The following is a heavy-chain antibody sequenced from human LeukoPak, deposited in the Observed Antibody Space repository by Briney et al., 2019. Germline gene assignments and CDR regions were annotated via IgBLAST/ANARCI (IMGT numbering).Heavy chain of an antibody. Sequence: SETLSLTCAVYGGSFSGYYWSWIRQPPGKGLEWIGEINHSGSTNYNPSLKSRVTISVDTSKNQFSLKLSSVTAADTAVYYCARAGDSHTRHFDYWGQGTLVTVSS. J-gene: IGHJ4*02. CDR3: ARAGDSHTRHFDY. CDR2: INHSGST. V-gene: IGHV4-34*01. CDR1: GGSFSGYY. D-gene: IGHD3-16*01.